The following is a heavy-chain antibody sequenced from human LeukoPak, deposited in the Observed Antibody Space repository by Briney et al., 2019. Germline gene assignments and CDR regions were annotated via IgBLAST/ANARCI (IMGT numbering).Heavy chain of an antibody. CDR1: VASLAGYY. CDR3: ARDRDIAADGMEGGDAFDI. V-gene: IGHV4-4*07. CDR2: IYISDNA. J-gene: IGHJ3*02. D-gene: IGHD6-13*01. Sequence: SETLSLTCTASVASLAGYYWSWIWQPAGKGLEWIGRIYISDNARYNPSLKSRVTMSIDTSKKQFSLILRSVTAADTAVYYCARDRDIAADGMEGGDAFDIWGPGTLVTVSP.